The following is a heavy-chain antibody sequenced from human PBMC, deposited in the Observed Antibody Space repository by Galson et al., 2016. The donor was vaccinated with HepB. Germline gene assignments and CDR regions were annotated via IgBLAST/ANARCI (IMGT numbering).Heavy chain of an antibody. J-gene: IGHJ6*02. CDR3: ARETEEDYDFRLALYGMDV. CDR2: ISYDGTTK. CDR1: GFTFSSYA. Sequence: SLRLSCAVSGFTFSSYAMHWVRQAPGKGLEWVAVISYDGTTKYYADSVKGRFTISRDNPNNTLFLQMSSLRGEDTAKYFCARETEEDYDFRLALYGMDVWGQGTTVTVSS. V-gene: IGHV3-30-3*01. D-gene: IGHD3-3*01.